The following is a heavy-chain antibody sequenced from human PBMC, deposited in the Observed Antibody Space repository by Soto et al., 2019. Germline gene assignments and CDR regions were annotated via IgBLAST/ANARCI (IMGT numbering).Heavy chain of an antibody. J-gene: IGHJ4*02. CDR1: GFTFSGYA. V-gene: IGHV3-23*01. CDR2: LTGSGGSA. CDR3: AKYIAITTPKFDY. Sequence: GGSLRLSCAASGFTFSGYAMTWVRQAPGKGLQWVSSLTGSGGSAYYADSVRGRFTISRDNSKNTLYLQMNSLRAEDTAVYYCAKYIAITTPKFDYWGQGTLVTVSS. D-gene: IGHD2-21*01.